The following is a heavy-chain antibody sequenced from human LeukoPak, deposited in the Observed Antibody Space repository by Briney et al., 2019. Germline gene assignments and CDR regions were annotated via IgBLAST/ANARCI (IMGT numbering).Heavy chain of an antibody. CDR2: IYYSGST. J-gene: IGHJ4*02. D-gene: IGHD3-9*01. Sequence: SETLSLTCTVSGGSISSGGYYWSWIRQHPGKGLEWIGYIYYSGSTYYNPSLKSRVTISVDTSKNQFSLKLSSVTAADAAVYYCASGGIDISTGYHHLDYWGQGTLVTVSS. CDR3: ASGGIDISTGYHHLDY. CDR1: GGSISSGGYY. V-gene: IGHV4-31*03.